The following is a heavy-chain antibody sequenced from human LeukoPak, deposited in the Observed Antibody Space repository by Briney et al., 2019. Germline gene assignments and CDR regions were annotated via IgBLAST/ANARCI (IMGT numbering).Heavy chain of an antibody. CDR3: AKVPYSDYGAGRPPFMDV. J-gene: IGHJ6*02. D-gene: IGHD3-10*01. CDR1: GFTFSNYA. Sequence: PGGSLRLSCAASGFTFSNYAMSWVRQAPGKGPEWVSTITDSGGTTYYADSVKGRFTISRDNSKNTLYLQMNSLRDEDTAVYYCAKVPYSDYGAGRPPFMDVWGHGTTVAISS. V-gene: IGHV3-23*01. CDR2: ITDSGGTT.